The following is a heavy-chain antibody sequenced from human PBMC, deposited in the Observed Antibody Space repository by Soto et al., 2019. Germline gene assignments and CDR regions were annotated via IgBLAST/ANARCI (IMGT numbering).Heavy chain of an antibody. CDR2: IIPILGIA. Sequence: SVKVSCKASGGTFSSYTISWVRQAPGQGLEWMGRIIPILGIANYAQKFQGRVTITADKSTSTAYMELSSLRSEDTAVYYCARDSDCSSTSCHYYYYYGMDVWG. CDR3: ARDSDCSSTSCHYYYYYGMDV. CDR1: GGTFSSYT. V-gene: IGHV1-69*04. J-gene: IGHJ6*02. D-gene: IGHD2-2*01.